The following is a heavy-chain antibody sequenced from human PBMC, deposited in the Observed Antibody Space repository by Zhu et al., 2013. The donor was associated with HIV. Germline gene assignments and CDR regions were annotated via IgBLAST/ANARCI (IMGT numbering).Heavy chain of an antibody. CDR3: ARGGKGYYYDSSGYPPXYGMDV. Sequence: QVQLVQSGAEVKKPGASVKVSCKASGYTFTSYGISWVRQAPGQGLEWMGWISAYNGNTNYAQKLQGRVTMTTDTSTSTAYMELRSLRSDDTAVYYCARGGKGYYYDSSGYPPXYGMDVWGQGTTVTVSS. CDR1: GYTFTSYG. D-gene: IGHD3-22*01. J-gene: IGHJ6*02. CDR2: ISAYNGNT. V-gene: IGHV1-18*01.